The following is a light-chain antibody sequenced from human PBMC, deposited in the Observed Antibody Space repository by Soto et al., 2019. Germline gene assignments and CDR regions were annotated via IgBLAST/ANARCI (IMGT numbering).Light chain of an antibody. CDR1: QSVSSSY. V-gene: IGKV3-20*01. CDR3: QQYGSSPFT. J-gene: IGKJ2*01. CDR2: GAS. Sequence: EIVLTQSPGTLSLSPGERATLSCRASQSVSSSYLVWYQQKPGQAPRLLIYGASSRATDIPDRFSGSGSGADFTLTISSLEPEDFAVYYCQQYGSSPFTFGLGTKLEIK.